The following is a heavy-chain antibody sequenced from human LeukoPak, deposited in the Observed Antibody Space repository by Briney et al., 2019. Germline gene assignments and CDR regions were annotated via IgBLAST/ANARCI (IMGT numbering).Heavy chain of an antibody. J-gene: IGHJ4*02. D-gene: IGHD5-24*01. Sequence: SVKVSYKASGGTFSSYAISWVRQAPGQGLEWMGGIIPIFGTANYAQKFQGRVTITTDESTSTAYMELSSLRSEDTAVYYCAREGDGYNLFDYWGQGTLVTVSS. V-gene: IGHV1-69*05. CDR1: GGTFSSYA. CDR3: AREGDGYNLFDY. CDR2: IIPIFGTA.